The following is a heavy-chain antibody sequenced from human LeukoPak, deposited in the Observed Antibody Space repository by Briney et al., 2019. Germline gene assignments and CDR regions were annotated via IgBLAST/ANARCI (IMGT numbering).Heavy chain of an antibody. V-gene: IGHV3-66*01. D-gene: IGHD3-16*01. CDR3: ARDRVGNWFDP. J-gene: IGHJ5*02. Sequence: PGGSLRLFCAASGFTVSSNYMGWVRQAPGKGLEWVSVIYSGGSTYYADSVKGRFTISRDNSKNTLYLQMNNLRAEDTAVYYCARDRVGNWFDPWGQGTLVTVSS. CDR2: IYSGGST. CDR1: GFTVSSNY.